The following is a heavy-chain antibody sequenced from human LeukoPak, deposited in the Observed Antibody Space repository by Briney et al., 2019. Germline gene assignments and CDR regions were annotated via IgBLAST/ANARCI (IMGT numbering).Heavy chain of an antibody. Sequence: TPSETLSLTCAVSGGSISSSNWWSWVRQPPGKGLEWIGEIYHSGSTNYNPSPKSRVTISVDKSKNQFSLKLSSVTAADTAVYYCARMGAGTAAAGYYFDYWGQGTLVTVSS. CDR3: ARMGAGTAAAGYYFDY. D-gene: IGHD6-13*01. J-gene: IGHJ4*02. CDR2: IYHSGST. CDR1: GGSISSSNW. V-gene: IGHV4-4*02.